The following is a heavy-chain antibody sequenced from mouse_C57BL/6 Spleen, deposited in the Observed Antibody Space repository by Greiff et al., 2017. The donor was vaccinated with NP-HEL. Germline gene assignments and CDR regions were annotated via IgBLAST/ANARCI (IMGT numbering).Heavy chain of an antibody. V-gene: IGHV1-52*01. Sequence: QVQLQQPGAELVRPGSSVTLSCKASGYTFTSYWMHWVKQRPIQGLEWIGNIDPSDSEPHYTQKLKDTATLTVDKSSSTAYMQLSSLTSEDSAVDYFARGGYYAMDYWGQGTSVTVSS. CDR1: GYTFTSYW. J-gene: IGHJ4*01. CDR2: IDPSDSEP. CDR3: ARGGYYAMDY.